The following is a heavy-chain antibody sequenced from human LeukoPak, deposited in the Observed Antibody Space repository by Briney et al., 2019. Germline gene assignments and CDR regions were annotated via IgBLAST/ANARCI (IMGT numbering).Heavy chain of an antibody. Sequence: SVKVSCKASGGTFSSYAISWVRQAPGQGLEWMGGIIPIFGTANYAQKFQGRVTITADESTSTAYMELSSLRSEDTAVYYCARGRRIVVVPRYYYYMDVWGKGTTVTVSS. CDR1: GGTFSSYA. CDR2: IIPIFGTA. J-gene: IGHJ6*03. CDR3: ARGRRIVVVPRYYYYMDV. V-gene: IGHV1-69*01. D-gene: IGHD2-2*01.